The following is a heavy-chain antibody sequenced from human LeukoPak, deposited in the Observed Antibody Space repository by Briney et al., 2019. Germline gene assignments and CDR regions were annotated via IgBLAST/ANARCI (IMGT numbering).Heavy chain of an antibody. J-gene: IGHJ5*02. V-gene: IGHV3-9*01. CDR3: AKSSMIGTIFGA. CDR2: ISWNSGSI. CDR1: GFTFDDYA. Sequence: PGGSLRLSCAASGFTFDDYAMHWVRQAPGKGLEWVSGISWNSGSIGYADSVKGRFTISRDNAKNSLYLQMNSLRAEDTALYYCAKSSMIGTIFGAWGQGTLVTVSS. D-gene: IGHD3-3*01.